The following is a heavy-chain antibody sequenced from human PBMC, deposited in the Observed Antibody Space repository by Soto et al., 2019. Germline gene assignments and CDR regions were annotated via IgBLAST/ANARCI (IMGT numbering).Heavy chain of an antibody. CDR1: GGSISSHSHY. J-gene: IGHJ4*02. Sequence: SETLSLTCSVSGGSISSHSHYWGWIRQPPGKGLEWIGSIYSSGRNYYNTSLKSRVSMSTDMSKNQFSLKLSSVTAADTAVYYCARATAMYNSSSGCLDYWGQGTLVTVSS. CDR3: ARATAMYNSSSGCLDY. CDR2: IYSSGRN. D-gene: IGHD6-6*01. V-gene: IGHV4-39*07.